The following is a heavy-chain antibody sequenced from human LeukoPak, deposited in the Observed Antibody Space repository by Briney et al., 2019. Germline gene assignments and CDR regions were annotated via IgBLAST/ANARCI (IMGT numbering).Heavy chain of an antibody. Sequence: ASVKVSCKASGYTLTGYYMHWVRQAPGQGLEWMGWINPNSGGTNYAQKFRGRVTMTRDTSISTAYMELSRLRSDDTAVYYCARDPSPILMITFGEGGWFDPWGQGTLVTVSS. V-gene: IGHV1-2*02. CDR2: INPNSGGT. J-gene: IGHJ5*02. CDR1: GYTLTGYY. D-gene: IGHD3-16*01. CDR3: ARDPSPILMITFGEGGWFDP.